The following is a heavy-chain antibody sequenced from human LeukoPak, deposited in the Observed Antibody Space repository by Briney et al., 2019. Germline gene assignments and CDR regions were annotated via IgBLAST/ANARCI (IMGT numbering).Heavy chain of an antibody. CDR2: IYYSKNT. Sequence: SETLSLTCTVSGGSISSSSYYWGWIRQPPGKGLEWIGSIYYSKNTYYNPSLKSRATISADTSKNQFSLKLTSVTAADTAIYYCARRNDFDIWGQGTMVTVSS. CDR1: GGSISSSSYY. CDR3: ARRNDFDI. J-gene: IGHJ3*02. V-gene: IGHV4-39*07.